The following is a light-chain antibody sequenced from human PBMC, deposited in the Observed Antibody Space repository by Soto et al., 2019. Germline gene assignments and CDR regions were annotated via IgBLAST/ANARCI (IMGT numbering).Light chain of an antibody. J-gene: IGKJ4*01. V-gene: IGKV1-39*01. Sequence: DIQMTQSPSSLSASVGDRVTITCRASQSISSYLRWYQQKPGKAPKLLINVASTVQSGVPSRFSGSGSGTDFTLAISSLQPEDFATYYCQQSSSTPQTFGGGTKVDIK. CDR1: QSISSY. CDR3: QQSSSTPQT. CDR2: VAS.